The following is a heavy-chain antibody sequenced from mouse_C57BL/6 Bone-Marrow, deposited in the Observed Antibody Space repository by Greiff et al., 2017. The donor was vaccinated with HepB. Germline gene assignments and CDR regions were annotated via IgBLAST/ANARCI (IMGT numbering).Heavy chain of an antibody. D-gene: IGHD1-1*01. V-gene: IGHV7-3*01. J-gene: IGHJ2*01. CDR3: ARYKYYGSSFYFDY. Sequence: EVKVVESGGGLVQPGGSLSLSCAASGFTFTDYYMSWVRQPPGKALEWLGFIRNKANGYTTEYSASVKGRFTISRDKSQSILYLQMNALRAEDSATYDVARYKYYGSSFYFDYWGQGTTLTVSS. CDR1: GFTFTDYY. CDR2: IRNKANGYTT.